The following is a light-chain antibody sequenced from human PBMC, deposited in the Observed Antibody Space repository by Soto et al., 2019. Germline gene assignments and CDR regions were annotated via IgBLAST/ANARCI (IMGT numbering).Light chain of an antibody. CDR3: QQYNNWPRT. CDR2: GPS. J-gene: IGKJ1*01. V-gene: IGKV3-15*01. CDR1: QSVSSN. Sequence: DIVFTQSPGTLSLSPRERATLSCRASQSVSSNLAWYQQKPGQAPRLLIYGPSTRATGIPARFSGSGSGTEFTLPIRTLQSEDFAVYYCQQYNNWPRTVGQGTNV.